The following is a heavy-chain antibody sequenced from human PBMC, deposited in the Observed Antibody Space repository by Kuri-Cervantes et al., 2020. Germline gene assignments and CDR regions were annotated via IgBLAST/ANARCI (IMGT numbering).Heavy chain of an antibody. V-gene: IGHV3-23*01. CDR1: GFTFSSYA. Sequence: GGSLRLSCAASGFTFSSYAMSWVRQAPGKGLEWVSLISWDGGSTYYADSVKGRFTISRDNSKNTLYLQMNSLRAEDTAVYYCARAELGYCSGGSCYSGAFDIWGQGTMVTVSS. D-gene: IGHD2-15*01. CDR2: ISWDGGST. J-gene: IGHJ3*02. CDR3: ARAELGYCSGGSCYSGAFDI.